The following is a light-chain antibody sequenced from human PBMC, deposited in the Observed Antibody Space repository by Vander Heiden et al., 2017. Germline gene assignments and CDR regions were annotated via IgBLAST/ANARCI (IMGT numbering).Light chain of an antibody. J-gene: IGLJ2*01. CDR3: ASWDESLSGVV. V-gene: IGLV1-47*01. CDR2: MSS. Sequence: SVLTQLPSASGTPGQRVSISCSGSRSNIATNYVYWYQQLPGTAPKLLIYMSSQRPSGVPDRFSGSKSGTSASLAISGLRSEDEADYYCASWDESLSGVVFGGGTKLTVL. CDR1: RSNIATNY.